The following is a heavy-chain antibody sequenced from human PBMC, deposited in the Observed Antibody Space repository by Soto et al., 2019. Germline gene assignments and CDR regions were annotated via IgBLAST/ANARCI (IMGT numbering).Heavy chain of an antibody. J-gene: IGHJ4*02. V-gene: IGHV1-69*01. CDR2: ILPVSAPP. D-gene: IGHD3-3*01. CDR3: ATDSNYDVSNSF. CDR1: GGTLNNYA. Sequence: VKVSCKASGGTLNNYAINWVRQAPGQGLEWMGGILPVSAPPDYAQKFQGRVSITADHSTSTVYMELSRLKSDDTAVYFCATDSNYDVSNSFWGQGTLVTVSS.